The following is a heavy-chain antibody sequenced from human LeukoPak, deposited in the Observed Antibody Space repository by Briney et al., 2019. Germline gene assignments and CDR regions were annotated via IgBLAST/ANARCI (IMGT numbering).Heavy chain of an antibody. D-gene: IGHD6-13*01. V-gene: IGHV1-18*01. Sequence: ASVKVSCKASGYTFTSYGISWVRQAPGQGLEWMGWTSAYNGNTNYAQKLQGRVTMTTDTSTSTAYMELRSLRSDDTAVYYCARDDPNSSSWYYDYWGQGTLVTVSS. J-gene: IGHJ4*02. CDR3: ARDDPNSSSWYYDY. CDR2: TSAYNGNT. CDR1: GYTFTSYG.